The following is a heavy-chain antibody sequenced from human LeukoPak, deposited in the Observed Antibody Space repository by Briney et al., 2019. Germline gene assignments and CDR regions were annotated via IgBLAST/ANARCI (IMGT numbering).Heavy chain of an antibody. CDR1: GYTFTSYG. J-gene: IGHJ6*03. V-gene: IGHV1-18*01. D-gene: IGHD3-3*01. Sequence: ASVKVSRKASGYTFTSYGISWVRQAPGQGLEWMGWISAYNGNTNYAQKLQGRVTMTTDTSTSTAYMELRSLRSDDTAVYYCARDRGRADFWSGYYREYYVDVWGKGTTITVSS. CDR3: ARDRGRADFWSGYYREYYVDV. CDR2: ISAYNGNT.